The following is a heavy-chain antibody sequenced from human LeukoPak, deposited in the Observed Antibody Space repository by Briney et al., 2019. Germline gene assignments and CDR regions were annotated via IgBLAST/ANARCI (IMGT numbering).Heavy chain of an antibody. D-gene: IGHD3-22*01. J-gene: IGHJ4*02. CDR2: INHSGST. CDR3: AREGGSNYYDSSGYLH. V-gene: IGHV4-34*01. CDR1: GGSFSGYY. Sequence: SETLSLTCAVYGGSFSGYYWSWIRQPPGKGLEWIGEINHSGSTNYNPSFKSRVTISVDTSKNQFSLKLSSVTAADTAVYYCAREGGSNYYDSSGYLHWGQGTLVTVSS.